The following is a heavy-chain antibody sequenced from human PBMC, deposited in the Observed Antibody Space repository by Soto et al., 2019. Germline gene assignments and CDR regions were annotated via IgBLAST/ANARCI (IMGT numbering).Heavy chain of an antibody. J-gene: IGHJ4*02. V-gene: IGHV1-18*01. D-gene: IGHD2-15*01. CDR3: ARDYCSGGNCYLLFDS. CDR2: ISAHNGNT. Sequence: QVQLVQSGAEVKKPGASVKVSCKASGYTFNSYGISWVRQAPGRGLEWMGWISAHNGNTNYAQKFQGRVTMTTDTSTSTAYMELRSLRSDDTAGYYCARDYCSGGNCYLLFDSWGQGTLVTVSS. CDR1: GYTFNSYG.